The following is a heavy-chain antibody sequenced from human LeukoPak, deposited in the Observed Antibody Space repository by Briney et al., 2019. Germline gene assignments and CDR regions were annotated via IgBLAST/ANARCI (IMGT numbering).Heavy chain of an antibody. D-gene: IGHD3-16*01. CDR1: GGTFSSYA. Sequence: GASVKVSCTASGGTFSSYAISWVRQAPGQGLEWMGWVNPNSGGTNYAHKFQGRVTMTRDTSITTAYMELSSLISDDTAVYYCARDWGDNSDYWGQGTLVTVSS. CDR2: VNPNSGGT. V-gene: IGHV1-2*02. CDR3: ARDWGDNSDY. J-gene: IGHJ4*02.